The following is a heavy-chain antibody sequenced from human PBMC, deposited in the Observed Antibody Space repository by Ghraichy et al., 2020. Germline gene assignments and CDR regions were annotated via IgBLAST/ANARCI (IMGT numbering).Heavy chain of an antibody. Sequence: SQTISLTCTVSGGSINNYYWSWIRQPPGKGLEWIGFIYYSGGANYNPSLKSRATISVDASMTQFSLRLSSVTAADTAVYYCARDRAVFGPGGMDVWGQGTTATVSS. CDR3: ARDRAVFGPGGMDV. J-gene: IGHJ6*02. D-gene: IGHD3-3*01. V-gene: IGHV4-59*01. CDR2: IYYSGGA. CDR1: GGSINNYY.